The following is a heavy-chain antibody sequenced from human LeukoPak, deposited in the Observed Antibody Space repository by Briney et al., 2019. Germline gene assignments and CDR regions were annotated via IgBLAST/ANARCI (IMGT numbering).Heavy chain of an antibody. CDR2: ISSSSTYI. CDR3: AGDYGDPAYSYGLAYFDS. Sequence: GGSLRLSCAASGFTFSSDSMNWVRQAPGKGLERVSSISSSSTYIYYADSVKGRFTISRDNAKNSLFLHMNSLRAEDTAVYYCAGDYGDPAYSYGLAYFDSWGQGTLVTVSS. D-gene: IGHD5-18*01. J-gene: IGHJ4*02. V-gene: IGHV3-21*01. CDR1: GFTFSSDS.